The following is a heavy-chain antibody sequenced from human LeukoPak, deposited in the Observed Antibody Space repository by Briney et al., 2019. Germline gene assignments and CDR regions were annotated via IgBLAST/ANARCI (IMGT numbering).Heavy chain of an antibody. D-gene: IGHD1-26*01. CDR1: GFTFKDYG. CDR3: AKHLRATNTYIFFGLDV. CDR2: INWEGGGT. Sequence: AGGSLRLSCAATGFTFKDYGMHWVRQPPGKGLEWVSGINWEGGGTRYADSVKGRFTISRDNAKNSLYLQMTSLRPEDTALYYCAKHLRATNTYIFFGLDVWGQGTTVTVSS. J-gene: IGHJ6*02. V-gene: IGHV3-9*01.